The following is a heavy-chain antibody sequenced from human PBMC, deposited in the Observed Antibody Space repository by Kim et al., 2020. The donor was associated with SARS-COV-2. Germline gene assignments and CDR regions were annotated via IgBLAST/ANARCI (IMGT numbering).Heavy chain of an antibody. CDR1: GDSISDKE. J-gene: IGHJ4*02. CDR3: VKQGFGVPAV. V-gene: IGHV4-4*07. Sequence: SETLSLTCSVSGDSISDKEWSWIRQPAGKGLEWIGRITLGGGTAYNPSLQSRVTMSVDMSKTQFFLRLSFVTAADTALYYCVKQGFGVPAVWGQGILVTVSP. CDR2: ITLGGGT. D-gene: IGHD2-8*01.